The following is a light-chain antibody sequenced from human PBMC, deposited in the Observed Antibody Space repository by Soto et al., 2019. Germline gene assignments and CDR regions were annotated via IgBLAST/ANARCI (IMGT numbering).Light chain of an antibody. V-gene: IGLV3-21*02. Sequence: SYALTQPPSVSVAPGQTARITCGGNNIAGKSVHWYQQRPGQAPVLVLYDDSNRPSGIPERFSGSNSGSTATLTISSVEAGDESDYFCQVWDISSDQYLFGTGTKGTVL. CDR3: QVWDISSDQYL. CDR1: NIAGKS. CDR2: DDS. J-gene: IGLJ1*01.